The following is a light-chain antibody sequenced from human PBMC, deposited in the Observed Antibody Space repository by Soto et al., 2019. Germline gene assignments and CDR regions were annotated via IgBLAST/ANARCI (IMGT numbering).Light chain of an antibody. J-gene: IGKJ5*01. V-gene: IGKV3-11*01. CDR1: KSVSSY. CDR3: QQRSNWPSIT. Sequence: EIVLTQSPATVSLSPGERATLSCRASKSVSSYLAWYQQKPGQAPRLLIYDASNRATGIPARFSGSGSGTDFTLTISSLEPEDFAVYYCQQRSNWPSITFGQGTRLEIK. CDR2: DAS.